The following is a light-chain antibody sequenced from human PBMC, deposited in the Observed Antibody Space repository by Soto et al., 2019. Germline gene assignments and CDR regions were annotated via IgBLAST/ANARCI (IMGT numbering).Light chain of an antibody. CDR1: QDISNY. Sequence: DIQMTQSPSSLSASVGDRVTITCQASQDISNYLNWYQQTPGKAPKLLIYDASNLETGVTSRFSGSGSGTDFTFTISSLQPEDIATYYCQQYGTLPLTFGGGTKVELK. CDR2: DAS. CDR3: QQYGTLPLT. V-gene: IGKV1-33*01. J-gene: IGKJ4*01.